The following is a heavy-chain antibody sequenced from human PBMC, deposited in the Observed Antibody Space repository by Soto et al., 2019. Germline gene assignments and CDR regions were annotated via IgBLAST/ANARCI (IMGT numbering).Heavy chain of an antibody. CDR3: ARRQGSAFDI. D-gene: IGHD3-10*01. Sequence: GESLKISCKASGYSFTTNWIGWVRQMPGKGLEWMGIIYPADSDTRYSPSFQGQVTISADKSISTAYLQWSSLKASDTAMYYCARRQGSAFDIWGQGTMVTVSS. J-gene: IGHJ3*02. V-gene: IGHV5-51*01. CDR1: GYSFTTNW. CDR2: IYPADSDT.